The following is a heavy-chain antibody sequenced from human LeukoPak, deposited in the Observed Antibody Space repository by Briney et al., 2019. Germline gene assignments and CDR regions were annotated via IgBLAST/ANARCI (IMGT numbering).Heavy chain of an antibody. V-gene: IGHV3-30*02. D-gene: IGHD3-10*01. J-gene: IGHJ4*02. Sequence: PGGSLRLSCAASGFTFSSYVMHWVRQAPGKGLEWVAFIRYDGSNKYYADSVKGRFTISRDNSKNTLHLQMNSLRAEDTAVYYCAKVFHGSGSYYNFFDYWGQGTLVTVSS. CDR3: AKVFHGSGSYYNFFDY. CDR2: IRYDGSNK. CDR1: GFTFSSYV.